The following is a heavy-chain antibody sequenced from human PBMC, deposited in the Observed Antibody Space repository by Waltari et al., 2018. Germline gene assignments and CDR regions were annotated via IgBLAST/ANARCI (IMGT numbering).Heavy chain of an antibody. Sequence: EVQLVESGGDLVQRGGSLTLSCAASGLTLSTYNMNWVRQAPGEGLEWVSYISDSGTTISYADSVKGRFTVSRDNAKNSLYLQMNSLRAEDTAVYYCARTFNYYFNMDVWGKGTTVTVSS. CDR3: ARTFNYYFNMDV. CDR2: ISDSGTTI. CDR1: GLTLSTYN. V-gene: IGHV3-48*04. J-gene: IGHJ6*03.